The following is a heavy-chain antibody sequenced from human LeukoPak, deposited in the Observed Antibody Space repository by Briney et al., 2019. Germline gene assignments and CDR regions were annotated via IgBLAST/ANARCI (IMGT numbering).Heavy chain of an antibody. V-gene: IGHV3-9*01. CDR1: GFTFDDYA. CDR3: AKSVYGSGRGLSGTTVDY. J-gene: IGHJ4*02. CDR2: ISWNSGSV. D-gene: IGHD3-10*01. Sequence: GGSLRLSCAASGFTFDDYAMHWVRQAAGKGLEWVAGISWNSGSVAYADSVKGRFTISRDNAKNSLYLQMNSLRPEDTALYYCAKSVYGSGRGLSGTTVDYWGQGTLVTVSS.